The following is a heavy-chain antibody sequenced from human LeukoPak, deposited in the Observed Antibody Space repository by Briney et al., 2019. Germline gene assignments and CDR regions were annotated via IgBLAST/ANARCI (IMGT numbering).Heavy chain of an antibody. CDR2: IRGSGGST. V-gene: IGHV3-23*01. J-gene: IGHJ4*02. D-gene: IGHD3-10*01. CDR3: AKDWPYYYGSGSYPPSKSFDY. Sequence: GGSLRLSCAASGFTFSSYAMSWVRQAPGRGLEWVSAIRGSGGSTYYADSVKGRFTISRDNSKNTLYLQMNSLRAEDTAVYYCAKDWPYYYGSGSYPPSKSFDYWGQGTLVTVSS. CDR1: GFTFSSYA.